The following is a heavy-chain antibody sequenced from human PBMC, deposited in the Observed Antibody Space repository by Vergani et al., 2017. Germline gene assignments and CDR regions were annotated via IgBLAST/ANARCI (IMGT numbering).Heavy chain of an antibody. D-gene: IGHD3-16*01. CDR2: IHYDGTKR. V-gene: IGHV3-30*02. J-gene: IGHJ1*01. Sequence: QVQLVESGGGVVQPGGSLRLSCIASGFTFRIYGMHWVRQAPGKGLEWVAFIHYDGTKRFYGDSVKGRFTISRDNSQTTVFLQMNSLRADDSAVYYCTKAEQYDYDNFHDTWGQGALVTVAS. CDR1: GFTFRIYG. CDR3: TKAEQYDYDNFHDT.